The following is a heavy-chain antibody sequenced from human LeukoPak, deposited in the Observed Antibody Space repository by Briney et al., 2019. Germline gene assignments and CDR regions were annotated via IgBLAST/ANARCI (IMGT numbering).Heavy chain of an antibody. CDR1: GGSFSGYY. J-gene: IGHJ4*02. Sequence: SETLSLTCAVYGGSFSGYYWSWIRQPPGKGLEWIGEINHSGSTNYNPSLKSRVTISVDTSKNQFSLKLSSVTAADTAVYYCAREGYYCDSSQSVDYWGQGTLVTVSS. CDR2: INHSGST. D-gene: IGHD3-22*01. V-gene: IGHV4-34*01. CDR3: AREGYYCDSSQSVDY.